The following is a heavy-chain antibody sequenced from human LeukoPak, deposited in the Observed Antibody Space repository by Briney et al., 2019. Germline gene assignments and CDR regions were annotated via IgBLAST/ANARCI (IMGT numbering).Heavy chain of an antibody. V-gene: IGHV3-21*01. CDR2: ISSSSSYK. D-gene: IGHD3-9*01. J-gene: IGHJ6*02. CDR3: ARDPYYDILTGYPGYYYYYGMDV. Sequence: PGGSLRLSCAASGFTFSSYSMNWVRQAPGKGLEWVSSISSSSSYKYYADSVKGRFTNSRANAKNSLYLQMNSLRAEDTAVYYCARDPYYDILTGYPGYYYYYGMDVWGQGTTVTVSS. CDR1: GFTFSSYS.